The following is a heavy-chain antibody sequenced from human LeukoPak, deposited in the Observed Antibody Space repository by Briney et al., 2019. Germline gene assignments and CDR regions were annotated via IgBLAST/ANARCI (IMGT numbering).Heavy chain of an antibody. CDR1: GFTFSTYW. CDR2: IKFNGTLT. Sequence: PGGSLRLSCTASGFTFSTYWLHWVRQAPGKGLVWVSQIKFNGTLTSYAASVKGRFTISRDNANHTLYLQMNSLGTEDSAVYYWVTGHYDSRMYFDPWGRGTLVTVSS. CDR3: VTGHYDSRMYFDP. V-gene: IGHV3-74*01. J-gene: IGHJ2*01. D-gene: IGHD3-16*01.